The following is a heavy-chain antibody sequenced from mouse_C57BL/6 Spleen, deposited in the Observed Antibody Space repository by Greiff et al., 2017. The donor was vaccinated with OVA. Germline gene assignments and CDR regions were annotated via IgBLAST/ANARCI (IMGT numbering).Heavy chain of an antibody. Sequence: DVMLVESGGDLVKPGGSLKLSCAASGFTFSSYGMSWVRQTPDKRLEWVATISSGGSYTYYPDSVKGRFTISRDNAKNTLYLQMSSLKSEDTAMYYCARHGTTVVFDYWGQGTTLTVSS. J-gene: IGHJ2*01. CDR1: GFTFSSYG. CDR3: ARHGTTVVFDY. D-gene: IGHD1-1*01. CDR2: ISSGGSYT. V-gene: IGHV5-6*02.